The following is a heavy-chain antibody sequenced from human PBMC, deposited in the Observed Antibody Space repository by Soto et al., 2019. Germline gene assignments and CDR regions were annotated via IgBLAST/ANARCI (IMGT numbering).Heavy chain of an antibody. D-gene: IGHD3-10*01. CDR1: GFSLSTSGVG. V-gene: IGHV2-5*01. CDR3: AHRREYDPMDY. Sequence: QITLKESGPTLVKPTQTLTLTCTFSGFSLSTSGVGVGWIRQPPGKALEWLALIYWNDDQRYSPSLKSRLTITKDTSKNQVVLTMTNMDPVDTATYYCAHRREYDPMDYWGQGTLVTVSS. J-gene: IGHJ4*02. CDR2: IYWNDDQ.